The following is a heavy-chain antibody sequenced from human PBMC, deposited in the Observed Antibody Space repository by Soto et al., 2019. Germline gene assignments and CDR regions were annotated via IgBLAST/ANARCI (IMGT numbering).Heavy chain of an antibody. D-gene: IGHD2-2*01. J-gene: IGHJ5*02. CDR1: GFTFGDYA. CDR3: TIVVVPAAMVDWLDP. V-gene: IGHV3-49*03. CDR2: IGSKAYGGTT. Sequence: GGSLRLSCTASGFTFGDYAMSWFRQAPGKGLEWVGFIGSKAYGGTTEYAASVKGRFTISRDDSKSIAYLQMNSLKTEDTAVYYCTIVVVPAAMVDWLDPWGQGTLVTVSS.